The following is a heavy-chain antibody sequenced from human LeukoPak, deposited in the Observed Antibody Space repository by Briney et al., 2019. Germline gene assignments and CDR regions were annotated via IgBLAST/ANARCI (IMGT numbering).Heavy chain of an antibody. CDR1: GFTFSVYW. Sequence: PGGSLRLSCAASGFTFSVYWMTWVRQAPGKGLEWVANIEQDASEKYYVDSVKGRSTISRDNAKNSLNLQMNSLRVEDTAVYYCAKARNPLYFDYWGQGTLVTVSS. CDR3: AKARNPLYFDY. J-gene: IGHJ4*02. CDR2: IEQDASEK. V-gene: IGHV3-7*01.